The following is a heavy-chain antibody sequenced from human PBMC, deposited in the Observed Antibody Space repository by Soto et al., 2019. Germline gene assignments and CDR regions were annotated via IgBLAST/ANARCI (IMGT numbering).Heavy chain of an antibody. J-gene: IGHJ4*02. Sequence: EVQLVESGGDLVQPGGSLRLSCEASGFTFSSNWMHWVRQGPGKGLVWVSRMNPDGSTRGYADSVTGRFTTSRDNARNTVFLQMSSLRAEDTAVYYCARGGEVGAGQYYLDDSWGQGTLVTVSS. V-gene: IGHV3-74*01. CDR3: ARGGEVGAGQYYLDDS. CDR2: MNPDGSTR. CDR1: GFTFSSNW. D-gene: IGHD2-21*01.